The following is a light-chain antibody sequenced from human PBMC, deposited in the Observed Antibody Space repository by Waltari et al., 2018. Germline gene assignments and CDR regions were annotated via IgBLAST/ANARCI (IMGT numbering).Light chain of an antibody. V-gene: IGLV2-11*01. CDR3: CSYAGSYTYV. J-gene: IGLJ1*01. CDR2: DVS. Sequence: QSALTQPRSVSGSPGQSVTISCTGTNSDVGGYNYVSWYQHHPCKAPKPMIYDVSKRPSGVPDRFSGSKSGNTASLTISGLQAEDEADYYCCSYAGSYTYVFGTGTKVTVL. CDR1: NSDVGGYNY.